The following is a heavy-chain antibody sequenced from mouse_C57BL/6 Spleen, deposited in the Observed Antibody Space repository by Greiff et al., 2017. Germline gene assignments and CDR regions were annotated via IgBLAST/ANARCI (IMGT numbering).Heavy chain of an antibody. D-gene: IGHD2-5*01. CDR3: ARYYSNDWYFDV. V-gene: IGHV1-55*01. J-gene: IGHJ1*03. CDR1: GYTFTSYW. CDR2: IYPGSGST. Sequence: QVQLQQPGAELVKPGASVRMSCKASGYTFTSYWITWVKQRPGQGLEWIGDIYPGSGSTNYNEKFKSKATLTVDTSSSTAYMQLSSLTSEDSAVYYCARYYSNDWYFDVWGTGTTVTVSS.